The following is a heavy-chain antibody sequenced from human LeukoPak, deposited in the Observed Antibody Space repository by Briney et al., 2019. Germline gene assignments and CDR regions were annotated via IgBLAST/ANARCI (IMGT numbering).Heavy chain of an antibody. CDR1: GYTFTSYD. J-gene: IGHJ6*03. V-gene: IGHV1-8*03. CDR3: ARLATVTNYYYYYMDV. Sequence: ASVKVSCKASGYTFTSYDINWVRQATGQGLEWMGWMNPNSGNTGYAQKFQGRVTITRNTSISTAYMELSSLRSEDMAVYYCARLATVTNYYYYYMDVWGKGTTVTVSS. CDR2: MNPNSGNT. D-gene: IGHD4-17*01.